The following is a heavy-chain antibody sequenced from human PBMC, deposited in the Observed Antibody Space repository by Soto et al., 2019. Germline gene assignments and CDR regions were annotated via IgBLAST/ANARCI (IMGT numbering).Heavy chain of an antibody. CDR1: GFTFRAYY. D-gene: IGHD1-20*01. CDR2: ISSSGRTI. J-gene: IGHJ6*02. V-gene: IGHV3-11*01. CDR3: ARLVTATRNYYYGMDV. Sequence: GGSLRLSCAASGFTFRAYYMTWIRQAPGKGLEWLSYISSSGRTIYYADSVKGRFTISRDNAKNSLFLQMNSLRAEDTAVYYCARLVTATRNYYYGMDVWGQGTAVTVSS.